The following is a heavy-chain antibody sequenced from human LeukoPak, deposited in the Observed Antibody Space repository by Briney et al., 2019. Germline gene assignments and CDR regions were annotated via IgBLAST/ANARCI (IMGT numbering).Heavy chain of an antibody. CDR2: IYSGGST. D-gene: IGHD3-3*01. CDR1: GFTVSSNY. V-gene: IGHV3-66*02. Sequence: GGSLRLSCAASGFTVSSNYMSWVRQAPGKGLEWVSVIYSGGSTYYADSVKGRFTISRDNSKNTLYLRMNSLRAEDTAVYYCAIRGRYYDFWSGIVDYWGQGTLVTVSS. J-gene: IGHJ4*02. CDR3: AIRGRYYDFWSGIVDY.